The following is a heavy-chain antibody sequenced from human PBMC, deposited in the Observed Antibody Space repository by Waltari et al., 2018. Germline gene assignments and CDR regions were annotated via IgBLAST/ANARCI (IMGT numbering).Heavy chain of an antibody. Sequence: QITLKESGPTLVKPTQTLTLTCTFSGFSLSTSGVGVGWIRQPPGTALEWLALIYWDDDKRYSPSMKSRLTITKDTSKNQVVLTMTNMDPVETATYYCAHRGGVTFGGGGHFDYWGQGTLVTVSS. V-gene: IGHV2-5*02. J-gene: IGHJ4*02. D-gene: IGHD3-16*01. CDR1: GFSLSTSGVG. CDR2: IYWDDDK. CDR3: AHRGGVTFGGGGHFDY.